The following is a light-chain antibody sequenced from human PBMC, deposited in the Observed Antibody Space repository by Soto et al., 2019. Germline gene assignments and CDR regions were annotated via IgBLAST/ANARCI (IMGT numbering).Light chain of an antibody. Sequence: AIQMTQSPSSLSASVGDRVTITCRASQGIKNDLGWYQQKPGKAPKLLIYAASTLQSGVPSRFSGGGSGTDFTLTISSLQPEDFATYFCQQDYNYPLTFGGGTKVEIK. CDR1: QGIKND. V-gene: IGKV1-6*01. J-gene: IGKJ4*01. CDR2: AAS. CDR3: QQDYNYPLT.